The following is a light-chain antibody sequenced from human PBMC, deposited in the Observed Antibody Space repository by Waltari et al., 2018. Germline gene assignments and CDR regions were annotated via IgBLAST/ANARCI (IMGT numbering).Light chain of an antibody. CDR2: KDS. Sequence: SYELTQPPSVSVSPGQTARITCSGDALPKQYAYWYQQKPGQAPVLVIYKDSERPSGIPERFSGSSSGTTVTLTISGVQAEAEADYYCQSADSSGTYRVFGTGTKVTVL. V-gene: IGLV3-25*03. J-gene: IGLJ1*01. CDR3: QSADSSGTYRV. CDR1: ALPKQY.